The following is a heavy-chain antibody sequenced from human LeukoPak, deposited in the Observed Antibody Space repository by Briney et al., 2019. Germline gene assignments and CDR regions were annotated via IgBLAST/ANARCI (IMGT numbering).Heavy chain of an antibody. V-gene: IGHV1-69*04. Sequence: SVKVSCKASGGTFSSYAISWVRQAPGQGLEWMGRIIPIFGIANYAQKFQGRVTITADKSTSTAYMELSSLRSEDTAAYYCARDLEYSSSSNWFDPWGQGTLVTVSS. CDR2: IIPIFGIA. D-gene: IGHD6-6*01. CDR1: GGTFSSYA. CDR3: ARDLEYSSSSNWFDP. J-gene: IGHJ5*02.